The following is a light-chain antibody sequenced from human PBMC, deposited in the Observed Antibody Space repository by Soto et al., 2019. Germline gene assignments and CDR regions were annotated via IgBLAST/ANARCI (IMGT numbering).Light chain of an antibody. CDR3: QRSCGTPQT. Sequence: DIQMTQSPSSLSASIGDRDTITCRASQTITAYLNWYRQKPGQAPNLLIYGATNLQRAVPSRFSGSESGTDFTLTITSLQPEEWAPYFCQRSCGTPQTFGQGAKV. V-gene: IGKV1-39*01. CDR2: GAT. J-gene: IGKJ1*01. CDR1: QTITAY.